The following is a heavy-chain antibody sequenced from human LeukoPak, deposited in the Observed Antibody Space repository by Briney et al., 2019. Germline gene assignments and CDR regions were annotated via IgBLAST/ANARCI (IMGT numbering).Heavy chain of an antibody. D-gene: IGHD4-17*01. CDR3: ARGTTVIGYYYYFYMDV. CDR2: SYTNWSA. CDR1: GGSISSGN. Sequence: SQTLSLTCTVSGGSISSGNWNWSRNPAPTGLGLVGRSYTNWSASYNHSLYIRVSMSVDTAKNQFPLTLSLVSVAAAAASYCARGTTVIGYYYYFYMDVWGKGTTVTISS. J-gene: IGHJ6*03. V-gene: IGHV4-4*07.